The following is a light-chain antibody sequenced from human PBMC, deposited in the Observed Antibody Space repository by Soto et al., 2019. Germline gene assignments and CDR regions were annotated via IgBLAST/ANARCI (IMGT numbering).Light chain of an antibody. J-gene: IGKJ5*01. V-gene: IGKV3-20*01. Sequence: EVVMTQSTSTLSVSPGETSSLSCSSSQSAGNFLAWYQQKPGQAPRLLIYGASSRAAGIPDRFSGSGSGTDFTLTISRLEPEDFAVYYCQQYGSSPRITFGQGTRLEIK. CDR2: GAS. CDR3: QQYGSSPRIT. CDR1: QSAGNF.